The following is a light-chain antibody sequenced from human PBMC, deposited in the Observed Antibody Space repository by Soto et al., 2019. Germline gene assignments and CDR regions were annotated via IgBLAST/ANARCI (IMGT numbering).Light chain of an antibody. V-gene: IGKV1-5*03. J-gene: IGKJ2*01. Sequence: DIQMTQSPSTLSAYVGERVTITCRASQSISPWLAWYQKKPGKAPNLLIYRASNLQTGVPSRFSGSGSGTEFTLTINILQPDDFATYYCQQYRSLPYTFGQGTKLEIE. CDR2: RAS. CDR1: QSISPW. CDR3: QQYRSLPYT.